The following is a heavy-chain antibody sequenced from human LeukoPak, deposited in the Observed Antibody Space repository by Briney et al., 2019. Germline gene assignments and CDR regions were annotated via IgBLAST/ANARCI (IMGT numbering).Heavy chain of an antibody. J-gene: IGHJ4*02. CDR1: GYSFAIYW. Sequence: GESLKISCKGSGYSFAIYWIGWVRQMPGKGLEWMGIFYPGDSDTRYSPSFQGQVTISADKSISTAYLQWSSLKASDTAMYYCAKSPRDSYYDSSGYFDYWGQGTLVTVSS. V-gene: IGHV5-51*01. D-gene: IGHD3-22*01. CDR2: FYPGDSDT. CDR3: AKSPRDSYYDSSGYFDY.